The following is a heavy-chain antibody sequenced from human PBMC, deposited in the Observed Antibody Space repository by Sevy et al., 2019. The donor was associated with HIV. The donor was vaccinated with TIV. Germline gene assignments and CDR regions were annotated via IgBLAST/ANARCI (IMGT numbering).Heavy chain of an antibody. Sequence: GGSLRLSCAASGFTFSTYAMSWVRQAPGKGLEWVSGIIGSVGSTYYADSVKGRFTISRDNSKSTLYLQMNSLRAEDTAVYHCAKDRLSGTTYSFPIWGQGTMVTVSS. D-gene: IGHD1-7*01. CDR1: GFTFSTYA. J-gene: IGHJ3*02. V-gene: IGHV3-23*01. CDR2: IIGSVGST. CDR3: AKDRLSGTTYSFPI.